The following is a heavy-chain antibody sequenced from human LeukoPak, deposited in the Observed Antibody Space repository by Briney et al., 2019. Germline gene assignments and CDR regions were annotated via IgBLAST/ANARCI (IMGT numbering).Heavy chain of an antibody. V-gene: IGHV3-21*01. CDR2: ISSSSSYI. D-gene: IGHD3-22*01. CDR3: ARRYYGSATYRLPYGY. Sequence: GGSLRLSCAASGFTFSNYSMNWVRQAPGKGLEWASSISSSSSYIYYADSVKGRFTISRDNAENSLYLQMSSLRAEDTAVYYCARRYYGSATYRLPYGYWGQGTLVTVSS. J-gene: IGHJ4*02. CDR1: GFTFSNYS.